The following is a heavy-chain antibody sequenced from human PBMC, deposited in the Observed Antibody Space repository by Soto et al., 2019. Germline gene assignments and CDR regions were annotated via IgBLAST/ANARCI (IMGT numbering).Heavy chain of an antibody. V-gene: IGHV3-21*01. Sequence: EVQLVESGGGLVKPGGSLRLSCAASGFTFSSYSMNWVRQAPGKGLEWVSSISSSSSYIYYADSVKGRFTISRDNAKNSVYLQMNSRRAGDRAVYYWAVQVVIKENSGYGGQGTLVTRSS. CDR2: ISSSSSYI. D-gene: IGHD3-22*01. CDR3: AVQVVIKENSGY. CDR1: GFTFSSYS. J-gene: IGHJ4*02.